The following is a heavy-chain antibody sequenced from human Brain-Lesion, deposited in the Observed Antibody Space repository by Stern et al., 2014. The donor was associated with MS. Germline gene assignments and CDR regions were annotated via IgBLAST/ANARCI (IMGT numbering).Heavy chain of an antibody. CDR1: GGSISSSSYY. CDR3: AKLWLGELPESPFDY. Sequence: QVQLQESGPGLVKPSETLSLTCTVSGGSISSSSYYWGWIRQPPGKGLEWIGSIYYRGSTYYNPSLTSRVTISMDPSKNQFSLRLCSVTAADTAVYFCAKLWLGELPESPFDYWGQGTLVTVSS. D-gene: IGHD3-10*01. CDR2: IYYRGST. V-gene: IGHV4-39*01. J-gene: IGHJ4*02.